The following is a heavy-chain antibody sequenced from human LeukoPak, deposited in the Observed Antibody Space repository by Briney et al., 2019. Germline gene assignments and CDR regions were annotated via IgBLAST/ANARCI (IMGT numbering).Heavy chain of an antibody. CDR3: ARESAISSSWYSYNWFDP. J-gene: IGHJ5*02. D-gene: IGHD6-13*01. CDR1: GFTFSSYS. V-gene: IGHV3-48*04. CDR2: ISSGSGTI. Sequence: GGPLRLSCAASGFTFSSYSMNWVRQAPGKGLDYVSYISSGSGTIYYADSVKGRFTISRDNAKNSLYLQMNSLSAEDTAVYYCARESAISSSWYSYNWFDPWGQGTLVTVSS.